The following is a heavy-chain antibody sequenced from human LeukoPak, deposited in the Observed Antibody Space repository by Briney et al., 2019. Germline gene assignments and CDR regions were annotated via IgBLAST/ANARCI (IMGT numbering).Heavy chain of an antibody. CDR2: IIPILGIA. CDR1: GGTFSSYA. J-gene: IGHJ5*02. D-gene: IGHD2-15*01. V-gene: IGHV1-69*04. CDR3: ARGYCSGGSCYNNWFDP. Sequence: SVKVSFKASGGTFSSYAISWVRQAPGRGLEWMGRIIPILGIANYAQKFQGRVTITADKSTSTAYMELSSLRSEDTAVYYCARGYCSGGSCYNNWFDPWGQGTLVTVSS.